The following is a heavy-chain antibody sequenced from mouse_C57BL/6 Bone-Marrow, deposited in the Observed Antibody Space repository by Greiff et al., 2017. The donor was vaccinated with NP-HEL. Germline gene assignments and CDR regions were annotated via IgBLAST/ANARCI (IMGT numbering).Heavy chain of an antibody. J-gene: IGHJ2*01. CDR2: INPSSGYT. CDR3: ARGDGYYVFSLYFDG. V-gene: IGHV1-4*01. CDR1: GYTFTSYT. Sequence: QVQLQQSGADLARPGASVKMSCKASGYTFTSYTMHWVKQRPGQGLEWIGYINPSSGYTKYNQKFKDKATLTADKSSSTAYMQLSSLTSKDSAVYYCARGDGYYVFSLYFDGWGQGTTLTVSS. D-gene: IGHD2-3*01.